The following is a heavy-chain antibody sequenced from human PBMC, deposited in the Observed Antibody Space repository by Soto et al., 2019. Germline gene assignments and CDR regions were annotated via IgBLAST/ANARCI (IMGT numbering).Heavy chain of an antibody. Sequence: QVQRVQSGAEVKKPGSSVKVSCKASGGTFSSYAISWVRQAPGQGLEWMGGIIPIFGTANYAQKFQGRVTITADESTSTAYMELSSLRSEDTAVYYCATTDIVVVPAAIRGYYYYGMDVWGQGTTVTVSS. D-gene: IGHD2-2*02. CDR3: ATTDIVVVPAAIRGYYYYGMDV. CDR1: GGTFSSYA. V-gene: IGHV1-69*01. J-gene: IGHJ6*02. CDR2: IIPIFGTA.